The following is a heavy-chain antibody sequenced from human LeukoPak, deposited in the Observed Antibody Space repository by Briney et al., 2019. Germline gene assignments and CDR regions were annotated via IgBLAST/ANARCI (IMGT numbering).Heavy chain of an antibody. CDR2: IYSADSDI. D-gene: IGHD3-9*01. CDR1: GYSFTSYW. CDR3: ARLLTGYYSRGWNDAFDF. V-gene: IGHV5-51*01. Sequence: GEAPEISCQGSGYSFTSYWIGWVRQLPGKGPEWVGIIYSADSDIIYRPSVQGQVNNSVDKSINTTYFQCDSLKAPDTARYSCARLLTGYYSRGWNDAFDFWGQGTMVTVSS. J-gene: IGHJ3*01.